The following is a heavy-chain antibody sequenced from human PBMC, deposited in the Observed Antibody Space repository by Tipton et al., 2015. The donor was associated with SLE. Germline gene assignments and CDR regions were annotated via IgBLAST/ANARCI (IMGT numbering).Heavy chain of an antibody. Sequence: LRLSCTVSGGSISSYYWSWIRQPPGKGLEWIGYIYYSVSTNYNPSLKSRVTISVDTSKNQFSLKLSSVTAADTAVYYCARFGSSGCFDYWGQGTLVTVSS. CDR2: IYYSVST. CDR3: ARFGSSGCFDY. CDR1: GGSISSYY. D-gene: IGHD6-19*01. J-gene: IGHJ4*02. V-gene: IGHV4-59*01.